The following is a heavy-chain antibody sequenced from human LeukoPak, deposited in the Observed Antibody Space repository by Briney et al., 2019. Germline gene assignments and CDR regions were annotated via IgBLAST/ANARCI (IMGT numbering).Heavy chain of an antibody. D-gene: IGHD3-9*01. J-gene: IGHJ3*02. CDR3: ARGITPWNEVLRYFDWFPKLYAFDI. V-gene: IGHV1-8*01. CDR2: MNPNSGNT. Sequence: ASVKVSCKASGYTFTSYDINWVRQATGQGLEWMGWMNPNSGNTGYAQKFQGRVTMTRNTSISTAYMELSSLRSEDTSVYYCARGITPWNEVLRYFDWFPKLYAFDIWGQGTMVTVSS. CDR1: GYTFTSYD.